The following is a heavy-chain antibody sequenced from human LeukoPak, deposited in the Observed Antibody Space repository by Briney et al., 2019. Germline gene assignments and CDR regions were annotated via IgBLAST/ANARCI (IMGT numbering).Heavy chain of an antibody. CDR3: ARIGGSCFSD. CDR2: IYYSGST. V-gene: IGHV4-59*01. J-gene: IGHJ1*01. Sequence: SETLSLTCTVSGGSISSYYWSWIRQPPGKGLEWIGYIYYSGSTNYNPSLKSRVTISVDTSKNQFSLKLSSVTAADTAVYYCARIGGSCFSDWGQGTLVTVSS. CDR1: GGSISSYY. D-gene: IGHD2-15*01.